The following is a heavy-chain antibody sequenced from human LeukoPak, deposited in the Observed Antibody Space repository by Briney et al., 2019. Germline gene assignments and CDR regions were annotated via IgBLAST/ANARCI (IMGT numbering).Heavy chain of an antibody. D-gene: IGHD1-26*01. CDR2: ISGSGGTT. CDR1: GFTVSSNY. CDR3: ATGGGSYSYYFDY. V-gene: IGHV3-23*01. J-gene: IGHJ4*02. Sequence: GGSLRLSCAASGFTVSSNYMSWVRQAPGKGLECVSAISGSGGTTYYADSVKGRFTISRDNSKNTLYLQMNSLRAEDTAVYYCATGGGSYSYYFDYWGQGTLVTVSS.